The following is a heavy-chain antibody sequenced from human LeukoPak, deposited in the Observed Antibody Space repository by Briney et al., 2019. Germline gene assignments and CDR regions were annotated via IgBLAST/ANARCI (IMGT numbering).Heavy chain of an antibody. D-gene: IGHD1-14*01. J-gene: IGHJ6*03. CDR2: IYRSGST. CDR1: NYSISNSLY. V-gene: IGHV4-38-2*02. CDR3: ARGTSGYYMDV. Sequence: PSETLSLTCSGSNYSISNSLYWSWLRQPPGKGLDWIGSIYRSGSTFYNPSLKSRVTLSLDTSKNQFSLKLSSVTAADTAVYFCARGTSGYYMDVWGKGTTVTVSS.